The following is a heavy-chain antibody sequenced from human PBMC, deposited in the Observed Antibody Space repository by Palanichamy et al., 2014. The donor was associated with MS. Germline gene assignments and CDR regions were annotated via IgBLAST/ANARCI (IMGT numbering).Heavy chain of an antibody. J-gene: IGHJ4*02. CDR2: VYNSGST. CDR1: GGSISTYY. V-gene: IGHV4-59*01. CDR3: ARGVIVFFDY. D-gene: IGHD3-22*01. Sequence: QVQLQESGPGLVKPSETLSLTCTVSGGSISTYYWSWIRQPPGKGLEWIGYVYNSGSTKCNPSLKSRVTISVDTSKNQFSLKLSSVTAADTAIYYCARGVIVFFDYWGQGTLVTVSS.